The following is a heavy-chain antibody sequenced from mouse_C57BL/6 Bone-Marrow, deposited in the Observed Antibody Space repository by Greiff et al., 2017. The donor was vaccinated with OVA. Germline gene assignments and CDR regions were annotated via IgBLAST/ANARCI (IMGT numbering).Heavy chain of an antibody. J-gene: IGHJ2*01. V-gene: IGHV1-55*01. Sequence: QVQLQQPGAELVKPGASVKMSCKASGYTFTSYWITWVKQRPGQVLEWIGDIYPGSGSTNYNEKFKSKATLTVDTSSSTAYMQLSSLTSEDSAVYYCARWGLRRRVDYWGQGTTLTVSS. D-gene: IGHD2-4*01. CDR2: IYPGSGST. CDR3: ARWGLRRRVDY. CDR1: GYTFTSYW.